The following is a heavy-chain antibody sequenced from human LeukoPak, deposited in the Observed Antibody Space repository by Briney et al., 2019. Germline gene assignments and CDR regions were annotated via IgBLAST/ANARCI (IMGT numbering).Heavy chain of an antibody. CDR1: GGSSSGYY. D-gene: IGHD3-10*01. CDR3: ARAVGSGSFQTYYYYMDV. CDR2: IYTSGST. Sequence: PSETLSLTCTVSGGSSSGYYLNWIRQPAGKGLEWIGRIYTSGSTNYNPSLKSRVTISVDTSKNQFSLKLSSVTAADTAVYYCARAVGSGSFQTYYYYMDVWGKGTTVTISS. J-gene: IGHJ6*03. V-gene: IGHV4-4*07.